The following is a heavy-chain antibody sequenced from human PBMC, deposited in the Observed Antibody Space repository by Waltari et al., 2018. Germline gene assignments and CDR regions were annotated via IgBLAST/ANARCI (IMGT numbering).Heavy chain of an antibody. CDR3: AHGGYYIDSRGYEYFQY. CDR1: GFSLSSGGVG. CDR2: ISWNDDK. Sequence: QITLKESGPTLVKPTQTLTLTCSCSGFSLSSGGVGEGWIRQPPGKALEWLALISWNDDKRYSASLKNRLTITKDTSKNQVFLTMTNMDPVDTATYYCAHGGYYIDSRGYEYFQYWGQGTLVVVSS. J-gene: IGHJ1*01. V-gene: IGHV2-5*01. D-gene: IGHD3-22*01.